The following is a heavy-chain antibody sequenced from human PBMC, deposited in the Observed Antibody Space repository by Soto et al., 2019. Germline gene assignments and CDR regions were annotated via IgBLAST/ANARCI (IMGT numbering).Heavy chain of an antibody. CDR2: IKYDGSEK. CDR3: VRDVGPITIFGEALSGYFDS. CDR1: GFAFNNYW. V-gene: IGHV3-7*03. Sequence: AGGSLRLSCAASGFAFNNYWMSWVRQAPGKGPEWVASIKYDGSEKYYVDSVKGRFTVSRDNAKNSLSMHLNSLRADDTAVYYCVRDVGPITIFGEALSGYFDSWGQGTLVTVSS. D-gene: IGHD3-3*01. J-gene: IGHJ4*02.